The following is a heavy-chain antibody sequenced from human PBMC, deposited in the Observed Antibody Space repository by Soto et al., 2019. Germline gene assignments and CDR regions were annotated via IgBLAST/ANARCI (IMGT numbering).Heavy chain of an antibody. D-gene: IGHD1-1*01. CDR1: GFVFRHFG. V-gene: IGHV3-30*18. J-gene: IGHJ6*02. CDR2: ITYDGSYS. CDR3: AKARGRSNWVNYYGLDV. Sequence: QEQLVESGGGVVQSGRSLRLSCVGSGFVFRHFGMHWVRQAPGKGLEWVALITYDGSYSHYADVVKGRVTIARDDDKATVSLQMDNLTPEDTALYYCAKARGRSNWVNYYGLDVWGQGTTVTVSS.